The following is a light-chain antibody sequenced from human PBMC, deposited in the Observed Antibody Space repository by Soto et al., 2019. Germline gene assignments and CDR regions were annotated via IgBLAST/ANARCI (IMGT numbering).Light chain of an antibody. CDR1: SSDVGSSNL. CDR3: CSFARSTTFYV. J-gene: IGLJ1*01. CDR2: EGD. V-gene: IGLV2-23*01. Sequence: LTHLASGTSSPGRCISISSNKTSSDVGSSNLVSWYQQHPGKAPKLIIFEGDRRPSGVSGRFSGSKSGNTASLTISGLQAEDEADYYCCSFARSTTFYVFGTGTKVTAL.